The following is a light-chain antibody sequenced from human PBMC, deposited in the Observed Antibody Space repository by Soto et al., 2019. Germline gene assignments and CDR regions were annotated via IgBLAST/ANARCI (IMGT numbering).Light chain of an antibody. CDR3: EQYGSTPPT. J-gene: IGKJ1*01. CDR2: GAS. CDR1: QSVRSSF. V-gene: IGKV3-20*01. Sequence: EIVLTQSPGTLSLSPVERATLSCRASQSVRSSFLAWYQQKPGLAPRLLIYGASSRASGIPDRFSGSGSGTDFTLIISRLEPEDFAVYYCEQYGSTPPTFGQGTKVDIK.